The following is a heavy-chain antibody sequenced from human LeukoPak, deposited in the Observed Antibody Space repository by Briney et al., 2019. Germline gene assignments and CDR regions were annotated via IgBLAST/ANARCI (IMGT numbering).Heavy chain of an antibody. CDR3: GKTDIYFNPIDY. J-gene: IGHJ4*02. CDR2: IHRDGRT. Sequence: SETPSLTCAVSGVSISSSEWWIWVRQPPGQGLEWIGEIHRDGRTRYNPSLQTRVTMSIDYSKNQISLEVTSVTAADTAIYYCGKTDIYFNPIDYWGPGSLVTVSS. CDR1: GVSISSSEW. V-gene: IGHV4-4*02. D-gene: IGHD3-9*01.